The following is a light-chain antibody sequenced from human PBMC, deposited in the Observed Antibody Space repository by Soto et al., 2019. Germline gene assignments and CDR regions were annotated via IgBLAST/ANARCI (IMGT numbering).Light chain of an antibody. V-gene: IGKV3-20*01. Sequence: EIVLTQSPGTLSLSPGERATLSCGASHSVSNGHLAWYHHQPGQAPRLLIYGASNRATAIPDRFRGSGSGTDFTLTIDRLEPEDFAVYYCQQYGRSPPWTFGQGTKVEIK. CDR1: HSVSNGH. J-gene: IGKJ1*01. CDR3: QQYGRSPPWT. CDR2: GAS.